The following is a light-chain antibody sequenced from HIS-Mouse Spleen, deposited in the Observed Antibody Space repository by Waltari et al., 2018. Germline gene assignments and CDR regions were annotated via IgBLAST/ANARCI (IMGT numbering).Light chain of an antibody. Sequence: QSALTQPASVSGSPGQSITIPRTGTSSDVGGYNHVSWYQQHPGKAPKLMIYEVSNRPSGVSNRFSGSKSGNTASLTISGLQAEDEADYYCSSYTSSSTVVFGGGTKLTVL. CDR2: EVS. CDR1: SSDVGGYNH. CDR3: SSYTSSSTVV. J-gene: IGLJ2*01. V-gene: IGLV2-14*01.